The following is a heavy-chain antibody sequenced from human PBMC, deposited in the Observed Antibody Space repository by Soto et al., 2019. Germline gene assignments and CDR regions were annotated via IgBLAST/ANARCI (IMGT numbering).Heavy chain of an antibody. D-gene: IGHD5-18*01. CDR3: ARDGSTSWYSYDYPGMDV. CDR1: GFTFRTYW. CDR2: INLDGSEK. V-gene: IGHV3-7*05. J-gene: IGHJ6*02. Sequence: EVQLVESGGGLVQPGGSLRLSCAASGFTFRTYWLSWVRQVPGKGLEWVANINLDGSEKNYVDSVKGRFTISRDNARNSLYLQMSSLRAAEPALYSCARDGSTSWYSYDYPGMDVWGQGTTVTVSS.